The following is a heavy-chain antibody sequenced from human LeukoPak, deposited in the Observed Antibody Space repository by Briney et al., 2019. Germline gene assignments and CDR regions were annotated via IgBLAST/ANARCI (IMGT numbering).Heavy chain of an antibody. V-gene: IGHV1-18*04. D-gene: IGHD3-16*02. CDR1: GYTFTSYG. Sequence: VASVKVSCKASGYTFTSYGISWVRRAPGQGLEWMGSISPYNGNTNYAERLQGRVIMTTDTSTRTAYMELRSLRSDDTAVFYCARDQYDYVWGSYRPYFDYWGQGTLVTVSS. J-gene: IGHJ4*02. CDR2: ISPYNGNT. CDR3: ARDQYDYVWGSYRPYFDY.